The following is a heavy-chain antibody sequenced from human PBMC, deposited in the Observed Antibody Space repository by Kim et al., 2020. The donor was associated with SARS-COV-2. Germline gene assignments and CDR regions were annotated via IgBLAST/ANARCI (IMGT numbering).Heavy chain of an antibody. CDR3: ASVVTGFDY. V-gene: IGHV3-23*01. CDR2: GST. Sequence: GSTYYADYVKGRLTISRDNSKNTLYLQMNSLRAEDTAVYYCASVVTGFDYWGQGTLVTVSS. J-gene: IGHJ4*02. D-gene: IGHD2-15*01.